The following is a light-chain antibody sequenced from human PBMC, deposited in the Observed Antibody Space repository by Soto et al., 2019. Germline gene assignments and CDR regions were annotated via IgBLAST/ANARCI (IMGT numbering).Light chain of an antibody. J-gene: IGLJ1*01. V-gene: IGLV2-8*01. CDR3: SSYTDRNNLV. CDR2: DVS. Sequence: QSVLTQSPSASGSPGQSVTISCTGTSSDIGGYNSVSWYQQHPRKAPKVMIYDVSKRPSGVPDRFSGAKSGNTASLTVSALQAEDEADYYCSSYTDRNNLVFGTGTKVTVL. CDR1: SSDIGGYNS.